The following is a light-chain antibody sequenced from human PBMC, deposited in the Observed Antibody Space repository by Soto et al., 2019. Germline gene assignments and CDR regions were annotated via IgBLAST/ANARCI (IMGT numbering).Light chain of an antibody. J-gene: IGKJ2*01. Sequence: EIVLTQSPATLSLSPRDRATLSCRASQSISSYLAWYQQKPGQAPRLLIYDASKRASGIPARFSGSGSGTDFTLTISSLEPEDFAVYYCQYRTNWPPAYTFGQGTNLDIK. CDR3: QYRTNWPPAYT. CDR2: DAS. CDR1: QSISSY. V-gene: IGKV3-11*01.